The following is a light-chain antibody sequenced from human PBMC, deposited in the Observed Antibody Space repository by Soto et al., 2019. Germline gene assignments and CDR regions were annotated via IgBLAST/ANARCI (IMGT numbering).Light chain of an antibody. J-gene: IGKJ1*01. V-gene: IGKV1-39*01. CDR3: QQSYSTPPWP. Sequence: DIQMTQSPSSLSASVGDRVTITCRASQSISSYLNWYQQKPGKAPKLLIYAASSLQSGVPSRFSGSGSGRDFTLTISSLQPEDFATYYCQQSYSTPPWPFGQGTRVEIK. CDR1: QSISSY. CDR2: AAS.